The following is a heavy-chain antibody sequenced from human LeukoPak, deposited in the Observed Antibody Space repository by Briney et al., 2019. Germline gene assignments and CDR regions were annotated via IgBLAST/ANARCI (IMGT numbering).Heavy chain of an antibody. D-gene: IGHD2-2*01. Sequence: PGGSLRLSCTASGFSFSTYAIHWVRQAPGKGLEWVAIVSHDGSNQDFADSVKGRFTISRDNSKNTVYLQMNSLRPEDTAMYYCAKNGDCNNTNCYRAFDIWGQGTRVTVSS. V-gene: IGHV3-30*01. J-gene: IGHJ3*02. CDR1: GFSFSTYA. CDR3: AKNGDCNNTNCYRAFDI. CDR2: VSHDGSNQ.